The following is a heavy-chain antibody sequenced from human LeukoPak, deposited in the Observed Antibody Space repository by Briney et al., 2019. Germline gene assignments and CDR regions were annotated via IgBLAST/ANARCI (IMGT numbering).Heavy chain of an antibody. J-gene: IGHJ4*02. D-gene: IGHD6-19*01. CDR2: ISGSGGSK. Sequence: PGGSLRLSCAVSGFTFSSYAMSWVRQAPGKGLEGVSGISGSGGSKYYADSVKGRFSISRDNSKNTLYLQMNTLRAEDTAVYYCANKGVPIGSGWYAYWGQGTLVTVSS. CDR1: GFTFSSYA. V-gene: IGHV3-23*01. CDR3: ANKGVPIGSGWYAY.